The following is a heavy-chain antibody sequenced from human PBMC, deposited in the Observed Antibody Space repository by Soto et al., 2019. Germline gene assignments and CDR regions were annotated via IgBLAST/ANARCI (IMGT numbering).Heavy chain of an antibody. D-gene: IGHD1-26*01. V-gene: IGHV1-69*06. CDR2: IIPIFGTA. Sequence: RASVKVSCKASGGTFSSYAISWVRQAPGQGLEWMGGIIPIFGTANYAQKFQGRVTITADKSTSTAYMELSSLRSEDTAVYYCARDFSKVGARGSYYGMDVWGQGTTVTVS. CDR3: ARDFSKVGARGSYYGMDV. CDR1: GGTFSSYA. J-gene: IGHJ6*02.